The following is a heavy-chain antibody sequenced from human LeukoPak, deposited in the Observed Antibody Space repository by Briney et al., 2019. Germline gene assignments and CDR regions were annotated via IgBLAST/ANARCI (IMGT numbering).Heavy chain of an antibody. V-gene: IGHV4-39*07. Sequence: SETLSLTCTVSGGSISSSSYYWSWIRQPPGKGLEWIGEINHSGSTNYNPSLKSRVTISVDTSKNQFSLKLSSVTAAGTAVYYCARVTAPPRARYSGSSKWFDPWGQGTLVTVSS. J-gene: IGHJ5*02. D-gene: IGHD1-26*01. CDR3: ARVTAPPRARYSGSSKWFDP. CDR1: GGSISSSSYY. CDR2: INHSGST.